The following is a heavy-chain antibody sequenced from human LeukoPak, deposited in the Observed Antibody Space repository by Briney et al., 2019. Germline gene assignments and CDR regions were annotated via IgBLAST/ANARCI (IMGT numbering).Heavy chain of an antibody. CDR3: ARDTSDCSGGSCPYYYYYGMDV. D-gene: IGHD2-15*01. J-gene: IGHJ6*02. CDR1: GGTFSSYA. Sequence: GASVKVSCKASGGTFSSYAIIWVRQAPGQGLEWMGGIIPIFGTANYAQKFQGRVTITADESTSTAYMELSSLRSEDTAVYYCARDTSDCSGGSCPYYYYYGMDVWGQGTTVTVSS. V-gene: IGHV1-69*13. CDR2: IIPIFGTA.